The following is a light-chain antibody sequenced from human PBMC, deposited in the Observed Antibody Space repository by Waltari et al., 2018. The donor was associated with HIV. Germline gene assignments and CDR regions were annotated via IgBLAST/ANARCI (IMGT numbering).Light chain of an antibody. V-gene: IGKV3-15*01. CDR1: QILNTT. CDR3: QQYNKWPRT. J-gene: IGKJ4*02. CDR2: GSS. Sequence: ELVMTQSPATLSVSPGDRATLSCRASQILNTTLACYQLQPRQATRLLNSGSSTTATGIPARFSGSGSGTDFTLNIGTLQSDDFAVYYCQQYNKWPRTFGRGTKVEI.